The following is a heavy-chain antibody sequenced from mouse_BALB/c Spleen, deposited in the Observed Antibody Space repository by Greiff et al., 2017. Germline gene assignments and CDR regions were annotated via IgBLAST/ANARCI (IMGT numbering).Heavy chain of an antibody. CDR2: INPGSGGT. CDR3: ARGRPHYFDY. V-gene: IGHV1-54*01. CDR1: GYAFTNYL. Sequence: VQLQESGAELVRPGTSVKVSCKASGYAFTNYLIEWVKQRPGQGLEWIGVINPGSGGTSYNEKFKGKATLTADKSSSTAYMQLSSLTSDDSAVYFCARGRPHYFDYWGQGTTLTVSS. J-gene: IGHJ2*01.